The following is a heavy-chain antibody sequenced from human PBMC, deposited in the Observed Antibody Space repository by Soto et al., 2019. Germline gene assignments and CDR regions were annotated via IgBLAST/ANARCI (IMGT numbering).Heavy chain of an antibody. D-gene: IGHD2-2*01. V-gene: IGHV3-48*01. CDR2: ISSSSSTI. J-gene: IGHJ6*03. CDR3: ARAGVCSSTSCYRYYYYYYMDV. Sequence: GGSLRLSCAASGFTFSSYSMNWVRQAPGKGLEWVSYISSSSSTIYYADSVKGRFTISRDNAKNSLYLQMNSLRAEDTAVYYCARAGVCSSTSCYRYYYYYYMDVWAKGTTVTVSS. CDR1: GFTFSSYS.